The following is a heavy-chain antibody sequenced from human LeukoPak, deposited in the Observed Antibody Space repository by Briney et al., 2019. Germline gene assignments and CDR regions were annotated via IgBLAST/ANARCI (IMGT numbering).Heavy chain of an antibody. Sequence: HLGGSLRLSCAASGFTFSNYWMNWVRQAPGKGLEWVANIKQDGSEKYYVDSVKGRFTISRDNAKNSLFLQMNSLRAEDTAVYYCASSSGWIIDYWGQGTLVTVSS. CDR3: ASSSGWIIDY. D-gene: IGHD6-19*01. CDR2: IKQDGSEK. V-gene: IGHV3-7*01. CDR1: GFTFSNYW. J-gene: IGHJ4*02.